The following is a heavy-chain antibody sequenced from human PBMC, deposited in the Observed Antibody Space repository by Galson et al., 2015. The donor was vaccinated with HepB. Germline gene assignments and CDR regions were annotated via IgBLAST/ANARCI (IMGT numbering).Heavy chain of an antibody. D-gene: IGHD3/OR15-3a*01. CDR2: MSGGGDCI. V-gene: IGHV3-23*01. J-gene: IGHJ5*02. CDR3: VKAPPGTNWIDL. Sequence: SLRLSCAVSGSTVGYNYISWVRQAPGEGLEWVASMSGGGDCIYHADSVKGRFTISRDNSRNTLYLQMNSLRAEDTAVYYCVKAPPGTNWIDLWGRGTLVTVSS. CDR1: GSTVGYNY.